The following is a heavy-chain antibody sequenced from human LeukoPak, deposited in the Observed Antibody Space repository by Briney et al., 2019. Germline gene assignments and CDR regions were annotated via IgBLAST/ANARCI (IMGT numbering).Heavy chain of an antibody. Sequence: SETLSLTCSVSSGSISTFYWSWFRQPPGKALEWIGYIYFTGSINYNPSLKSRVTMSVDTSKNRFSLKLGSVTAADTAVYFCARGIGAAAPLDFWGQGTLVTVSS. CDR2: IYFTGSI. J-gene: IGHJ4*02. V-gene: IGHV4-59*01. CDR3: ARGIGAAAPLDF. CDR1: SGSISTFY. D-gene: IGHD6-6*01.